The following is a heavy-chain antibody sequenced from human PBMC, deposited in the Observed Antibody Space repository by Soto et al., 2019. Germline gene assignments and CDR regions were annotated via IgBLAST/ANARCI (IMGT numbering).Heavy chain of an antibody. CDR2: ISSSSSTI. Sequence: EVQLVESGGGLVQPWGSLSLSCAASGFTFSSYSMNWVRQAPGKGLEWVSYISSSSSTIYYADSVKGRFTISRDNAKNSLYLEMNSLRDEDTAVYYCARDSPYSNSWYDLKWFDPWCQGTLVTVSS. J-gene: IGHJ5*02. CDR1: GFTFSSYS. V-gene: IGHV3-48*02. CDR3: ARDSPYSNSWYDLKWFDP. D-gene: IGHD6-13*01.